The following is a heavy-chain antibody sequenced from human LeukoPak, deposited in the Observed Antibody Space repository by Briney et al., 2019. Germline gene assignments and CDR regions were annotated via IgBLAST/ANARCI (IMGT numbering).Heavy chain of an antibody. Sequence: TSETLSLTCAVYGGSFSGYYWSWIRQPPGKGLEWIGEINHSGSTNYNPSLKSRVTISVDTSKNQFFLKLSSVTAADTAVYYCARGRHGYFGYRPRGWFDPWGQGTLVTVSS. CDR3: ARGRHGYFGYRPRGWFDP. CDR2: INHSGST. J-gene: IGHJ5*02. V-gene: IGHV4-34*01. D-gene: IGHD3-9*01. CDR1: GGSFSGYY.